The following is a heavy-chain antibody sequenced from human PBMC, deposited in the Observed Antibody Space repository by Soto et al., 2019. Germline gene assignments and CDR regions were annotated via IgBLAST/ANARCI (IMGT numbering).Heavy chain of an antibody. Sequence: QGQLVQSGAEVKKPGASVKLSCKASGFTFSNYGLNWVRQAPGQGLEWMGWASANNGHTNYAQNLQGRVSMTTYTSTRTAYKELIGLTFDDTAVYYCARATESVTAQHFFYYSARAVCGQGTTVTFSS. CDR2: ASANNGHT. J-gene: IGHJ6*02. V-gene: IGHV1-18*01. D-gene: IGHD1-1*01. CDR1: GFTFSNYG. CDR3: ARATESVTAQHFFYYSARAV.